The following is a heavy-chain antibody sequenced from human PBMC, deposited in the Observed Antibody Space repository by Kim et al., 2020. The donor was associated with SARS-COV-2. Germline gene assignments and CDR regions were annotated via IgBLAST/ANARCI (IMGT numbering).Heavy chain of an antibody. Sequence: ASVKVSCKASGYTFTSYGISWVRQAPGQGLEWMGWISAYNGNTNYAQKLQGRVTMTTDTSTSTAYMELRSLRSDDTAVYYCARYCSGGSCYPRTLKYYFDYWGQGTLVTVSS. J-gene: IGHJ4*02. D-gene: IGHD2-15*01. CDR2: ISAYNGNT. V-gene: IGHV1-18*01. CDR3: ARYCSGGSCYPRTLKYYFDY. CDR1: GYTFTSYG.